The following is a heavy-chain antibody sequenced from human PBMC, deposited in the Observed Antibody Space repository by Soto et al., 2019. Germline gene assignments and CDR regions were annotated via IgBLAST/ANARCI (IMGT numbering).Heavy chain of an antibody. CDR2: INHSGST. CDR1: GGSFSGYY. Sequence: QVQLQQWGAGLLKPSETLSLTCAVYGGSFSGYYWSWIRQPQGKGLEWIGEINHSGSTNYNPSLKSRVTISVDSSKNQFSLKLSSVTAADTAVYYCARGYYYGAYYYYGMDVWGQGTTVTVSS. D-gene: IGHD3-10*01. V-gene: IGHV4-34*01. J-gene: IGHJ6*02. CDR3: ARGYYYGAYYYYGMDV.